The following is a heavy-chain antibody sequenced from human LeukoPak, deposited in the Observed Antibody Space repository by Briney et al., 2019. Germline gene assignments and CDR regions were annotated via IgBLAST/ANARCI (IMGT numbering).Heavy chain of an antibody. D-gene: IGHD2-15*01. V-gene: IGHV3-66*01. CDR1: GFTFSSYA. CDR2: IYSGGST. CDR3: AREYCSGGSCYSRYDY. J-gene: IGHJ4*02. Sequence: PGGSLRLSCAASGFTFSSYAMSWVRQAPGKGLEWVSVIYSGGSTYYADSVKGRFTISRDNSKNTLYLQMNSLRAEDTAVYYCAREYCSGGSCYSRYDYWGQGTLVTVSS.